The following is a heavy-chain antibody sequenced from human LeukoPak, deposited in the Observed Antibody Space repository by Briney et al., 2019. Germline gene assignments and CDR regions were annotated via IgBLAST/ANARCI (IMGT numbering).Heavy chain of an antibody. J-gene: IGHJ4*02. CDR2: IYYSGST. CDR3: ARGSMTTVTYFDY. D-gene: IGHD4-17*01. V-gene: IGHV4-61*01. Sequence: SETLSLTCTVSGGSVSSGSYYWSWIRQPPGKGLEWIGYIYYSGSTNYNPSLKSRVTISVDTSKNQFSLKLSSVTAADTAVYYCARGSMTTVTYFDYWGQGTLVTVSS. CDR1: GGSVSSGSYY.